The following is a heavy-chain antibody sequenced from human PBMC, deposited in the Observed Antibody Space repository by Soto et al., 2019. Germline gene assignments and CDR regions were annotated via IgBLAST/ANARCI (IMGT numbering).Heavy chain of an antibody. CDR2: ISWNSGSI. J-gene: IGHJ3*02. V-gene: IGHV3-9*01. Sequence: EVQLVESGGGLVQPGRSLRLSCAASGFTFEDYAMHWVRQAPGKGLEWVSGISWNSGSIGYADSVKGRFTISRDNAKNSLYLQMNSLRAEDTALYYCAKDRKTTVTPDAFDIWGQGTMVTVSS. CDR3: AKDRKTTVTPDAFDI. D-gene: IGHD4-17*01. CDR1: GFTFEDYA.